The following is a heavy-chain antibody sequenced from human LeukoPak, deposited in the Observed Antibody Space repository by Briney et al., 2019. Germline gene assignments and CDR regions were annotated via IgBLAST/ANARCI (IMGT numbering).Heavy chain of an antibody. CDR3: AREGIGYCSSTSCYFDY. CDR1: GFTFSHYW. CDR2: IWYDGSNK. Sequence: PGGSLRLSCAASGFTFSHYWMSWVRQAPGKGLEWVAVIWYDGSNKYYADSVKGRFTISRDNSKNTLYLQMNSLRAEDTAVYYCAREGIGYCSSTSCYFDYWGQGTLVTVSS. V-gene: IGHV3-33*08. D-gene: IGHD2-2*01. J-gene: IGHJ4*02.